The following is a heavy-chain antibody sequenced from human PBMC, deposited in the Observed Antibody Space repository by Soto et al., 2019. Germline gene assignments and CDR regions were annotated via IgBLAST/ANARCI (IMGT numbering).Heavy chain of an antibody. CDR2: IYYSGST. Sequence: SETLSLTCPVSGGSISSYYWHWIRQPPGKGLEWIGYIYYSGSTNYNPSLKSRLTISVDTSKNQFSLKLSSVTAADTAVYYCASLYDSSGYMVDYWGQGTLVTVSS. V-gene: IGHV4-59*08. CDR1: GGSISSYY. J-gene: IGHJ4*02. CDR3: ASLYDSSGYMVDY. D-gene: IGHD3-22*01.